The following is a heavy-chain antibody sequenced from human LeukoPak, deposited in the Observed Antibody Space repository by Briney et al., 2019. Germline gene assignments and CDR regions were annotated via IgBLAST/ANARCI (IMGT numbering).Heavy chain of an antibody. CDR2: ISAYNGNT. Sequence: ASVKVSCEASGYTFTSYGISWVRQAPGQGLEWMGWISAYNGNTNYAQKLQGRVTMTTDTSTSTAYMELRSLRSDDTAVYYCARSQLRFLEWLLDDYFDYWGQGTLVTVSS. CDR1: GYTFTSYG. CDR3: ARSQLRFLEWLLDDYFDY. J-gene: IGHJ4*02. D-gene: IGHD3-3*01. V-gene: IGHV1-18*01.